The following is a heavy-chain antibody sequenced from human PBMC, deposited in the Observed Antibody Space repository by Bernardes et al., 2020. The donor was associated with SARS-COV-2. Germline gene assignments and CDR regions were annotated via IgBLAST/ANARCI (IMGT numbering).Heavy chain of an antibody. Sequence: SETLSLTCAVSGGSISSSNWWTWVRQPPGKGLEWIGKIYHSGSTNYNPSLKSRVTMSVDKSENEFSLKLTSVTAADTAVYYCARLNQDEAVVQMGGMDVWGQGTTVTVSS. D-gene: IGHD2-8*01. CDR3: ARLNQDEAVVQMGGMDV. J-gene: IGHJ6*02. CDR2: IYHSGST. CDR1: GGSISSSNW. V-gene: IGHV4-4*02.